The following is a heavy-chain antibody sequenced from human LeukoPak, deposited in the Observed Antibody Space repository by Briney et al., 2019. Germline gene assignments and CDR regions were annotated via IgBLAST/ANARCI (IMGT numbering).Heavy chain of an antibody. V-gene: IGHV3-43*02. CDR1: GFTFYDYV. J-gene: IGHJ3*02. D-gene: IGHD5-24*01. Sequence: PGGSLRLSCAASGFTFYDYVMHWVRQAPGKGLEWVSLISGDGGRTYYADSVKGRFIISRDNNKNSVYLQMNSLKTADTALYYCAKGAGYNNGDASDIWGQGTMVTVSS. CDR3: AKGAGYNNGDASDI. CDR2: ISGDGGRT.